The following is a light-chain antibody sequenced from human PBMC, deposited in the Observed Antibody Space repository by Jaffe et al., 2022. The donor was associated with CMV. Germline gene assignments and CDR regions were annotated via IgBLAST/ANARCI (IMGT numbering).Light chain of an antibody. J-gene: IGKJ1*01. Sequence: EIMMTQSPATLSVSPGERATLSCRASQGVSKNLAWYQQKPGQAPRLLIYGASTRATGIPARFSGSGSGTQFTLTISSLQSADFGVYYCQQYNNWPETFGQGTKVEI. V-gene: IGKV3-15*01. CDR3: QQYNNWPET. CDR1: QGVSKN. CDR2: GAS.